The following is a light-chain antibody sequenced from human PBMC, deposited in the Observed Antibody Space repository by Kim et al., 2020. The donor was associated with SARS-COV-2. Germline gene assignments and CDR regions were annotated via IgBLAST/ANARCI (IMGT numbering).Light chain of an antibody. CDR1: NIGSKS. CDR2: YDS. CDR3: QVWDSSSDHVV. Sequence: PGKTARITCGGNNIGSKSVHWYQQKPGQAPVLIIYYDSDRPSGIPERFSGSNSGNTATLTISRVEAGDEADYYCQVWDSSSDHVVFGGGTQLTVL. V-gene: IGLV3-21*04. J-gene: IGLJ2*01.